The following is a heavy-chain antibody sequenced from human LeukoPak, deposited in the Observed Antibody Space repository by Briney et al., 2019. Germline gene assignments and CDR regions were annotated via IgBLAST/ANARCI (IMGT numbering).Heavy chain of an antibody. CDR3: AKSHGDYGLLDY. V-gene: IGHV1-46*01. D-gene: IGHD4-17*01. Sequence: ASVKVSCKASGYTFTSYYMHWVRQAPGQGLEWMGIINPSGGSTSYAQKFQGRVTMTRDMSTSTVYMELSSLRSEDTALYYCAKSHGDYGLLDYWGQGTLVTVSS. J-gene: IGHJ4*02. CDR1: GYTFTSYY. CDR2: INPSGGST.